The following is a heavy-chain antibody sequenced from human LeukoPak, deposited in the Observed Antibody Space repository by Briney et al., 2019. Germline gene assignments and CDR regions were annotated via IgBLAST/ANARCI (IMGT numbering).Heavy chain of an antibody. D-gene: IGHD3-22*01. CDR1: GFTFEINT. J-gene: IGHJ4*02. Sequence: KSGGSLRLSCAASGFTFEINTMNWVRQAPGKGLEWVSSITSTSHLYYADSVRGRFTVSRDNAKNSLYLQMNSLRAEDTAVYYCAKDTYYFESIGSPRPALNDNWGQGTLVTVSS. CDR3: AKDTYYFESIGSPRPALNDN. V-gene: IGHV3-21*01. CDR2: ITSTSHL.